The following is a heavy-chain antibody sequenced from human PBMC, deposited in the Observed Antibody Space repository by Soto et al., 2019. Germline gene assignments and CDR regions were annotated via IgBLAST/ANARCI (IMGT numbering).Heavy chain of an antibody. CDR2: ISSTAGRTS. V-gene: IGHV3-23*01. J-gene: IGHJ6*02. D-gene: IGHD3-10*01. CDR3: AKGVLSFHYGMEV. Sequence: GGSLRLSCATSGFTFNTYPMTWVRQAPGKGLEWVSSISSTAGRTSSYADSVKGRFAISRDFSDNTVYLQMDNLRVDDTAVYFCAKGVLSFHYGMEVWGQGTTVTVS. CDR1: GFTFNTYP.